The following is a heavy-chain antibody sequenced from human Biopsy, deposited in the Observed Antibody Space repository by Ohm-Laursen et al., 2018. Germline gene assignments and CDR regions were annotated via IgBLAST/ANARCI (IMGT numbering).Heavy chain of an antibody. CDR2: IFDRGTT. CDR3: AHGSGSYYKWDF. D-gene: IGHD3-10*01. CDR1: GDSISRSY. J-gene: IGHJ4*02. Sequence: SETLSLTCTLSGDSISRSYWSWIRQPPGKGLEWVGHIFDRGTTNYNPSLKSRVTMSVDTSKKQFSLRMTSVTAADTAVYYCAHGSGSYYKWDFWGRGTLVTVSS. V-gene: IGHV4-59*08.